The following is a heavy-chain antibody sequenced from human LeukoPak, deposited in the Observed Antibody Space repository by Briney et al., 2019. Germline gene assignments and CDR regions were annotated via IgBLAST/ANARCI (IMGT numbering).Heavy chain of an antibody. D-gene: IGHD2-15*01. V-gene: IGHV3-23*01. J-gene: IGHJ6*02. Sequence: GGSLRLSCAASGFTFSSYAMSWARQAPGKGPQWVSAISGSGGIIYYADSVKGRFAISRDNSKNTLYLQMNSLRAEDTAVYYCAKGGYCSGGTCYPMDVWGQGTTVTVSS. CDR2: ISGSGGII. CDR3: AKGGYCSGGTCYPMDV. CDR1: GFTFSSYA.